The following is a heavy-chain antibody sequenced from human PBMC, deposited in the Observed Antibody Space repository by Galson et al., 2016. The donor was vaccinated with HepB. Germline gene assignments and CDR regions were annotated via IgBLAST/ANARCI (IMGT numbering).Heavy chain of an antibody. Sequence: SLRLSCAASGFTFSSHAMGWVRQAPGKGLEWVSSISGGDGRTYYSDSVKGRFTNSRDNSKNTLFLQINSLRAEDTAMYYCAKALDSDWYQQTRLFDYWGQGTLVTVSS. CDR2: ISGGDGRT. J-gene: IGHJ4*02. D-gene: IGHD3-9*01. CDR1: GFTFSSHA. CDR3: AKALDSDWYQQTRLFDY. V-gene: IGHV3-23*01.